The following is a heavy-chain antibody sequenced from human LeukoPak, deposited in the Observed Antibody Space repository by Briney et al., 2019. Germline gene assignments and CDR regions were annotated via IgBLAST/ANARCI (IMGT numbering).Heavy chain of an antibody. CDR1: GGSISSSSYY. J-gene: IGHJ4*02. D-gene: IGHD3-10*01. V-gene: IGHV4-39*01. CDR3: ARGPYYGSGSYYNGRTRQYYFDY. CDR2: IYYSGST. Sequence: SETLSLTCTVSGGSISSSSYYWGWIRQPPGKELEWIGSIYYSGSTYYNPSLKSRVTISVDTSKNQFSLKLSSVTAADTAVYYCARGPYYGSGSYYNGRTRQYYFDYWGQGTLVTVSS.